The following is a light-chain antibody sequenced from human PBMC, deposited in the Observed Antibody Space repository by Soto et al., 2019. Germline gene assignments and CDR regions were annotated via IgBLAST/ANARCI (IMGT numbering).Light chain of an antibody. J-gene: IGKJ1*01. V-gene: IGKV1-5*01. Sequence: DIQMTQSPSSLSASVGDRVTITCRASQSIRSYLNWYQQKPGKAPKLLICAASSLESGVPSRFSGSGSGTEFTLTISSLQPDDFATYYCQQYNSYGTFGQGTKVDIK. CDR2: AAS. CDR3: QQYNSYGT. CDR1: QSIRSY.